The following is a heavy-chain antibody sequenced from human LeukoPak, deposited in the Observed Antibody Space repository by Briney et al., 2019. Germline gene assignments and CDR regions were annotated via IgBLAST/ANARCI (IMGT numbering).Heavy chain of an antibody. J-gene: IGHJ4*02. D-gene: IGHD6-19*01. CDR3: ASSSYSGWYGFDY. CDR1: GFKFTSYA. CDR2: NSGSGGTT. V-gene: IGHV3-23*01. Sequence: GGSLRLSCAASGFKFTSYAMSWVRQAPGKGLEWVSGNSGSGGTTYYADSVKGRFTISRDKSKNTLYLQMTSLRAEDTAVYYCASSSYSGWYGFDYWGQGTLVTVSS.